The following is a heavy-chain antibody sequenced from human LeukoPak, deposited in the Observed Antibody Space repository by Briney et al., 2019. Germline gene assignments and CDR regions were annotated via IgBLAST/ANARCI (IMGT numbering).Heavy chain of an antibody. CDR2: IFYSGGT. Sequence: SETLSLTCTVSGGSINTYSWSWIRQPPEKGLEWIGYIFYSGGTHYNPSLKRRVTISVDTSKNQFSLKLSSVTAADTAVYYCARDLGTQGYYYYGMDVWGQGTTVTVSS. CDR3: ARDLGTQGYYYYGMDV. V-gene: IGHV4-59*01. D-gene: IGHD1-1*01. J-gene: IGHJ6*02. CDR1: GGSINTYS.